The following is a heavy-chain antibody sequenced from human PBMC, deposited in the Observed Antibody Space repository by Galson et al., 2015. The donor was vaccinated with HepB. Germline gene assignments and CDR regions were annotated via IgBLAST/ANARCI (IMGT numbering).Heavy chain of an antibody. CDR3: ARDGETKTHAFDI. J-gene: IGHJ3*02. CDR2: INPHSGGT. Sequence: KVSCKASGYTFIGYSMHWVRQAPGQGLEWMGRINPHSGGTNHAQKFQGRVTMTRDMSISIAYMELSRLRSDDTAVYYCARDGETKTHAFDIWGQGTMVTVSS. V-gene: IGHV1-2*06. CDR1: GYTFIGYS. D-gene: IGHD3-10*01.